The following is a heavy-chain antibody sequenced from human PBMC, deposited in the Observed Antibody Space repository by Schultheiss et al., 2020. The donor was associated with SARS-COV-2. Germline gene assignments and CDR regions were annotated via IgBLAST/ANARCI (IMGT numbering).Heavy chain of an antibody. CDR2: ISRNSGSV. Sequence: GGSLRLSCAASGFTFDDYAMHWVRQAPGKGLEWVSGISRNSGSVEFGDSVKGRFTASRDNSKNVVFLEMNSLRAEDTAVYYCARDDYGMDVWGQGTTVTVSS. J-gene: IGHJ6*02. CDR1: GFTFDDYA. V-gene: IGHV3-9*01. CDR3: ARDDYGMDV.